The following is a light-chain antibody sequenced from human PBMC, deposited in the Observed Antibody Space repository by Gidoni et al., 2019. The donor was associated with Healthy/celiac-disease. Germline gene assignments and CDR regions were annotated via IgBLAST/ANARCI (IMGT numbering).Light chain of an antibody. V-gene: IGLV3-1*01. J-gene: IGLJ1*01. CDR2: QDN. Sequence: SYELTQPPSVSVSPGQTASITCSGDKLGDKYVSWYQQKPGQSPVLVIYQDNMRPSGIPERFSGSNSGDTATLTISGTQAMDEADYYCQAWDSNSGVVYVFGSGTKVTVL. CDR1: KLGDKY. CDR3: QAWDSNSGVVYV.